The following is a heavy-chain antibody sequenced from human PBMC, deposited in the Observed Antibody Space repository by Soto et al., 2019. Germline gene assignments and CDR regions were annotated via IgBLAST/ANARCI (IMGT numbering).Heavy chain of an antibody. D-gene: IGHD3-9*01. CDR2: IWYDGSNK. CDR1: GFTFSSYG. Sequence: PGGSLRLSCAASGFTFSSYGMHWVRQAPGKGLEWVAVIWYDGSNKYYADSVKGRFTISRDNSKNTLYLQMNSLRAEDTAVYYCARRLFSLGPDRSYYYYGMDVWGQGTTVTVSS. CDR3: ARRLFSLGPDRSYYYYGMDV. V-gene: IGHV3-33*01. J-gene: IGHJ6*02.